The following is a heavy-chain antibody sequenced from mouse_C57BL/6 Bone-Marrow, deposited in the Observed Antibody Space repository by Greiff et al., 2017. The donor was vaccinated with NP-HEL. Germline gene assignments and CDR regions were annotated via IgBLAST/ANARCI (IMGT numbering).Heavy chain of an antibody. D-gene: IGHD2-3*01. Sequence: VQLQQPGAELVRPGTSVKLSCKASGYTFTSYWMHWVKQRPGQGLEWIGVIDPSDSYTNYNQKFKGKATLTVDTSSSTAYMQLSSLTSEDSAVYYCAREGDDGYYADYWGQGTTLTVSA. J-gene: IGHJ2*01. CDR3: AREGDDGYYADY. CDR2: IDPSDSYT. CDR1: GYTFTSYW. V-gene: IGHV1-59*01.